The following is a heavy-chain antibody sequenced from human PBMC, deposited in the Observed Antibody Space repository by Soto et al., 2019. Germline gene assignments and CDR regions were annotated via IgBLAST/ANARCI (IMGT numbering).Heavy chain of an antibody. CDR1: GYTFTCYG. D-gene: IGHD1-20*01. CDR2: ISAYNGNT. V-gene: IGHV1-18*01. Sequence: ASVIVSCTASGYTFTCYGISWVRQAPVQGLEWMGWISAYNGNTNYAQKLQGRVTMTTDTSTSTAYMELMSLRSDDTAVYYCAREVSYHYYGLDVWAQRSTVPVSS. J-gene: IGHJ6*02. CDR3: AREVSYHYYGLDV.